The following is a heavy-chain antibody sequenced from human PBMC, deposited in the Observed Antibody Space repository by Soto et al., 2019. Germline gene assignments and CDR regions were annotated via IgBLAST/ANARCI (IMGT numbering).Heavy chain of an antibody. Sequence: QVQLVESGGGVVQPGRSLRLSCAASGFTFSSCGMHWVRQAPGKGLEWVAGIWYGVSNKYYADSVKGRFTISRDNSKNALYLQMNSLRAEDTGGYYCAREAAGTAPWYYYYGMDVLGQGTTVNVSS. CDR2: IWYGVSNK. CDR1: GFTFSSCG. D-gene: IGHD6-19*01. CDR3: AREAAGTAPWYYYYGMDV. J-gene: IGHJ6*02. V-gene: IGHV3-33*01.